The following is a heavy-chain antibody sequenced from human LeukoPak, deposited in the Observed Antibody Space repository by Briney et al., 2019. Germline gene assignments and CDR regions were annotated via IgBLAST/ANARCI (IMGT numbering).Heavy chain of an antibody. CDR1: GFTFSSYW. Sequence: GGSLRLSCAASGFTFSSYWMHWVRQAPGKGLLWVSRINSDGSSTRYADSVKGRFTISRDNAKNTLYLQMNSLRAEDTAVYYCARVRGGYGSHNSSRTRYSYYYYMDVWGKGTTVTVSS. D-gene: IGHD5-24*01. V-gene: IGHV3-74*01. CDR2: INSDGSST. J-gene: IGHJ6*03. CDR3: ARVRGGYGSHNSSRTRYSYYYYMDV.